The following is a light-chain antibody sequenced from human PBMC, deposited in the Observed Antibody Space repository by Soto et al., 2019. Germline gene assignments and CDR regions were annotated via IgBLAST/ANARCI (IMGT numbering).Light chain of an antibody. CDR1: SSDIGYYNY. CDR2: EVS. CDR3: TSYTLTSTLHV. V-gene: IGLV2-14*01. Sequence: QSALTQPASVSGSPGQSITISCTGTSSDIGYYNYVSWYQHHPGKAPKLIVYEVSNRPSGLSNRFSGSKSGNTASLTISGLQAEDEADYYCTSYTLTSTLHVFGTGTKLTVL. J-gene: IGLJ1*01.